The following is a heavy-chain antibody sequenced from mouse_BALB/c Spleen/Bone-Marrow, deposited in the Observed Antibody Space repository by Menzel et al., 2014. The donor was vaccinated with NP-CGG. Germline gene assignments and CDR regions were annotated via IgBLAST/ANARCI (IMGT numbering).Heavy chain of an antibody. V-gene: IGHV1-7*01. CDR3: TTGGNDWFAY. CDR2: INPTSGYT. Sequence: QVQLKESGPELAKPGASVKMSCRASGYTFTSYWMNWVKQRPVQGLEWIGYINPTSGYTEYNQKFKDKATLTTDKPSSTAYMQLSSLTSEDSAVYYCTTGGNDWFAYWGQGTLVTVSA. J-gene: IGHJ3*01. D-gene: IGHD2-1*01. CDR1: GYTFTSYW.